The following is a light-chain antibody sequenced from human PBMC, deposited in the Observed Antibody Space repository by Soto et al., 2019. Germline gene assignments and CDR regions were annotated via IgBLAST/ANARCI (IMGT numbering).Light chain of an antibody. CDR2: NVN. CDR1: NGDIGAYNY. V-gene: IGLV2-14*01. Sequence: QSALTQPASVSGSPGQSIAISCIGTNGDIGAYNYVCWYQQHPGKATKLMIYNVNNRPAGVSDRFSGSKSGNTASLTISGLRAEDEADYYCSSYTTSNTHVFGTGTKLTVL. CDR3: SSYTTSNTHV. J-gene: IGLJ1*01.